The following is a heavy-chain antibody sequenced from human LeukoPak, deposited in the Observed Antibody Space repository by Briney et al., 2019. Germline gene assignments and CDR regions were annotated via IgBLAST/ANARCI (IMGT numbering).Heavy chain of an antibody. Sequence: GGSLRLSCAASGFTFSSYWMSWVRQAPGKGLEWGANIKQDGSEKYYVDSEKGRFTISRDNAKNSLYLQMNSLRAEDTAVYYCARDGYDYYYYYMDVWGKGTTVTVSS. J-gene: IGHJ6*03. CDR3: ARDGYDYYYYYMDV. CDR1: GFTFSSYW. V-gene: IGHV3-7*01. CDR2: IKQDGSEK. D-gene: IGHD5-12*01.